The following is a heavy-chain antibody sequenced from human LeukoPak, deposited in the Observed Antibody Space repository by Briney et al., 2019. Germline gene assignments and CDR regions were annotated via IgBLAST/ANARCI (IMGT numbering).Heavy chain of an antibody. Sequence: SGGSLRLSCAASGFTFSRYGMHWVGQAPGKGLEWVAVISYDGSNKYYADSVKGRFTISRDNSKNTLYLQMNSLRAEDTAVYYCAKDGSPGTFGGVPQDYWGQGTLVTVSS. D-gene: IGHD3-16*01. V-gene: IGHV3-30*18. J-gene: IGHJ4*02. CDR3: AKDGSPGTFGGVPQDY. CDR1: GFTFSRYG. CDR2: ISYDGSNK.